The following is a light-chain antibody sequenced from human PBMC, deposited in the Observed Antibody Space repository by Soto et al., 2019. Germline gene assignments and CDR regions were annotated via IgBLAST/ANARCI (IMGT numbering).Light chain of an antibody. CDR1: QSVNSKY. J-gene: IGKJ1*01. CDR3: QQYGSSPRT. CDR2: TAS. Sequence: EVVLTQSPGTLSLSPGERATLSCRASQSVNSKYLAWYQQKPGQAPRLLIYTASSRATGIPDRFSGSGSGTDFTLTISSLEPEDFAMYYCQQYGSSPRTFGQGTKVEIK. V-gene: IGKV3-20*01.